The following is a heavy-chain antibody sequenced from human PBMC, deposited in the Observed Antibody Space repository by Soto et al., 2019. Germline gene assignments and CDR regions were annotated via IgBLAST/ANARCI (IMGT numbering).Heavy chain of an antibody. J-gene: IGHJ4*02. CDR2: IDGPASTT. Sequence: GGSLRLSCTASGFAFNDRWIHWVRQAPGKGLVWVSRIDGPASTTNYADSVKGRFTTSRDNAKNIAFLHMNSLTDEDTAVYYCARGGAMGVDYWGQGTLVTVSS. CDR3: ARGGAMGVDY. V-gene: IGHV3-74*01. D-gene: IGHD1-26*01. CDR1: GFAFNDRW.